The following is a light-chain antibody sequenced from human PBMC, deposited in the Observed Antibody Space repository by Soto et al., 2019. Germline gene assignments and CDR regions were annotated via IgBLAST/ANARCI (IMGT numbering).Light chain of an antibody. CDR3: QESYSTPRWT. CDR2: AAS. V-gene: IGKV1-39*01. J-gene: IGKJ1*01. Sequence: DIQMTQSPSSLSASVGDRVTITCRASQSISSYLNWYQQKPGKAPKLLIYAASTLQSGVPSRFSGSGSGTDFTLTISSLQPEDFATYYCQESYSTPRWTFG. CDR1: QSISSY.